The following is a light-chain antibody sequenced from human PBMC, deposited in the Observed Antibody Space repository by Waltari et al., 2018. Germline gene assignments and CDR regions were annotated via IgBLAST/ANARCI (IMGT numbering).Light chain of an antibody. CDR2: AAS. V-gene: IGKV1-27*01. CDR3: QKYNSAPRT. J-gene: IGKJ3*01. CDR1: QGPSNY. Sequence: DIQMTQSPSSLPASVGGSVTITCRASQGPSNYLAWYPQKPVKVPKLLIYAASPLPSGAPSRFSGSGSATDFTITISSLQPEDGATYYCQKYNSAPRTFGPGTKVDI.